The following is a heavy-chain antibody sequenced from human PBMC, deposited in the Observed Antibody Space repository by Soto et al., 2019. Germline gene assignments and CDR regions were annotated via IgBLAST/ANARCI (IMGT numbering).Heavy chain of an antibody. V-gene: IGHV1-69*13. CDR2: IIPIFGTA. CDR1: GGTFSSYA. D-gene: IGHD1-26*01. CDR3: ASTPSEGGPTYYYYGMDV. J-gene: IGHJ6*02. Sequence: SVKVSCKASGGTFSSYAISWVRQAPGQGLEWMGGIIPIFGTANYAQKFQGRVTITADESTSTAYMELSSLSSVTAADTAVYYCASTPSEGGPTYYYYGMDVWGQGTTVTVSS.